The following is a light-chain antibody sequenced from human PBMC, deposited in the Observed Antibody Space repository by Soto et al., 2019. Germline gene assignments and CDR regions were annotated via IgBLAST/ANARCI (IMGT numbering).Light chain of an antibody. J-gene: IGLJ2*01. CDR1: SSNIGSNT. CDR2: SNN. CDR3: AAWDDSLSGYVV. V-gene: IGLV1-44*01. Sequence: QSVLTQPPSASGTPGQRVTISCSGSSSNIGSNTVNWYQHLPGTAPKLLIYSNNQRPSGVPDRFSGSKSGTSASLAISGLQSEDEADYYCAAWDDSLSGYVVFGGGTKLT.